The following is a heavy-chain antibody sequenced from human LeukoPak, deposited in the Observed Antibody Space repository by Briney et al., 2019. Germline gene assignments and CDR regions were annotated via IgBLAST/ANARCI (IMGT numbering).Heavy chain of an antibody. CDR2: IYYSGST. J-gene: IGHJ4*02. CDR3: ARHPNYYGSGSLGIFDY. D-gene: IGHD3-10*01. Sequence: SETLSLTCAVYGGSFSGYYWSWIRQPPGKGLEWIGSIYYSGSTYCNPSLKSRVTISVDTSKNQFSLKLNSVTAADTAVYYCARHPNYYGSGSLGIFDYWGQGTLVTVSS. V-gene: IGHV4-34*01. CDR1: GGSFSGYY.